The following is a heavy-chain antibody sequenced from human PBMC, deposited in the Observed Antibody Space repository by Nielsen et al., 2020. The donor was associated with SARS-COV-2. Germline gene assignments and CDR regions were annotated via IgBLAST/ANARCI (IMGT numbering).Heavy chain of an antibody. J-gene: IGHJ6*02. CDR3: ARAGLEDIVVVVAATDYYGMDV. CDR2: ISSSSSTI. V-gene: IGHV3-48*02. Sequence: GGSLRLSCAASGFTFSSYSMNWVRQAPGKGLEWVSYISSSSSTIYYADSVKGRFTISRDNAKNSLYLQMNSLRDEDTAVYYCARAGLEDIVVVVAATDYYGMDVWGQGTTVTVSS. D-gene: IGHD2-15*01. CDR1: GFTFSSYS.